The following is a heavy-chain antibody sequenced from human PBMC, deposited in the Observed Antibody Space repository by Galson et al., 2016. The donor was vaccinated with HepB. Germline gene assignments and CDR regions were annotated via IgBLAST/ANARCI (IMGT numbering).Heavy chain of an antibody. CDR2: IYYTGYT. V-gene: IGHV4-31*03. D-gene: IGHD3-22*01. CDR3: ARCDDTSGFRPFDS. CDR1: GGSITSDPHY. J-gene: IGHJ4*02. Sequence: TLSLTCTVSGGSITSDPHYWSWIRQHPGKGLEWLGNIYYTGYTFYNPSLKSRLTISVDTSENQFSLRLSSVTAADTAVYYCARCDDTSGFRPFDSWGQGILVTVSS.